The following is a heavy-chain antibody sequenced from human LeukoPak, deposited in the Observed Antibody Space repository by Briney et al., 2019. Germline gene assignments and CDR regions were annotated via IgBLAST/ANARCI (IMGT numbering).Heavy chain of an antibody. CDR1: GYTFTGYY. D-gene: IGHD3-10*01. CDR2: INPNSGGT. CDR3: ARGEGKLLWFGESDLGFDY. V-gene: IGHV1-2*02. J-gene: IGHJ4*02. Sequence: GASVKVSCKASGYTFTGYYMHWVRQAPGQRLEWMGWINPNSGGTNYAQKFQGRVTMTRDTSISTAYIELSRVRSDDTAVYYCARGEGKLLWFGESDLGFDYWGQGTLVIVSS.